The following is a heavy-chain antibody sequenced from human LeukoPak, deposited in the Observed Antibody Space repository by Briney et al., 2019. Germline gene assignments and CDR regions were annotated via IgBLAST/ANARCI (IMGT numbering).Heavy chain of an antibody. V-gene: IGHV4-31*03. CDR1: GGSISTGGYY. CDR3: ARGYYDSGAFDV. CDR2: TYHSGST. J-gene: IGHJ3*01. D-gene: IGHD3-10*01. Sequence: SQTLSLTCTVYGGSISTGGYYWSWIRQHPGKGLEWIGYTYHSGSTYYNPSLKSRLIMSVDTSTNQFSLELSSVTAADAAVYYCARGYYDSGAFDVWGQGTMVTVSS.